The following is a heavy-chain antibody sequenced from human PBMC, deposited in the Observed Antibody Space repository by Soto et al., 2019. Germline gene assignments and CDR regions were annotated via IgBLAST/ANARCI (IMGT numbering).Heavy chain of an antibody. J-gene: IGHJ6*02. CDR2: ISAHNGNT. D-gene: IGHD2-15*01. CDR1: GYTFTNSG. CDR3: ARVGSCSGGSCSLWRGMDV. V-gene: IGHV1-18*01. Sequence: QVQLVQSGAEVKKPGASVKVSCKASGYTFTNSGISWVRQAPGQGLEWMGWISAHNGNTKYAQKVQGRVTMTTDTSTSTAYMELRSLRSDDTAVYYCARVGSCSGGSCSLWRGMDVWGQGTTVTVSS.